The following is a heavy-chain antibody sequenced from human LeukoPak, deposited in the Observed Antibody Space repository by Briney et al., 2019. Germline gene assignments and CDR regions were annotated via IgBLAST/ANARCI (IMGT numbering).Heavy chain of an antibody. V-gene: IGHV1-46*01. CDR2: INPSGGST. CDR1: GYTFTSYY. D-gene: IGHD5-12*01. J-gene: IGHJ6*02. CDR3: ARDGGIVATTSSYYGMDV. Sequence: ASVKVSCKASGYTFTSYYTHWVRQAPGQGLEWMGIINPSGGSTSYAQKFQGRVTMTRDTSTSTVYTELSSLRSEDTAVYYCARDGGIVATTSSYYGMDVWGQGTTVTVSS.